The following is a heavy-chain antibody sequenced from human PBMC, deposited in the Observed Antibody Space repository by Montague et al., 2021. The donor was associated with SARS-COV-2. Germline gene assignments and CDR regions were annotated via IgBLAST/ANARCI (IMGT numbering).Heavy chain of an antibody. CDR2: ISYDGSNK. V-gene: IGHV3-30*04. CDR3: ARGYSGSYYSYFDY. J-gene: IGHJ4*02. Sequence: SLRLSCAASGFTFSSYAMHWVRQAPGKGLEWVAVISYDGSNKYYADSVEGRFTISRDNSKNTLYLQMNSLRAEDTAVYYCARGYSGSYYSYFDYWGQGTLVTVSS. CDR1: GFTFSSYA. D-gene: IGHD1-26*01.